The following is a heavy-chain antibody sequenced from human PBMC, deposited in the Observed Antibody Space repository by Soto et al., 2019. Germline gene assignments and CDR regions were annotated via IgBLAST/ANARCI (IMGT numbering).Heavy chain of an antibody. CDR3: ARPLHYDFWSCYYTH. Sequence: SETLSLTCTVSGGSISSISYYWGWIRQPPGKGLEWIGSFYYSGNTYCNPSLKSRVTISVDTSKNQFSLKLSSVTAADTAVYYFARPLHYDFWSCYYTHWGQGTLVTVSS. CDR2: FYYSGNT. V-gene: IGHV4-39*01. D-gene: IGHD3-3*01. CDR1: GGSISSISYY. J-gene: IGHJ4*02.